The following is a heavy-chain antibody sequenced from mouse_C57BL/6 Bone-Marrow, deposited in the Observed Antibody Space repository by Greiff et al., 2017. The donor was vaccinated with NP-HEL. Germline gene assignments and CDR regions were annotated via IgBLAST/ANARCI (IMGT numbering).Heavy chain of an antibody. CDR3: AREHYYGSSWFAD. Sequence: EVKVEESGGGLVKPGGSLKLSCAASGFTFSSYAMSWVRQTPEKRLEWVATISYGGSYTYYPDNVKGRFTISRDNAKNNLYLQMSHLKSEDTAMYYGAREHYYGSSWFADWGQGTLVTVSA. CDR1: GFTFSSYA. D-gene: IGHD1-1*01. J-gene: IGHJ3*01. V-gene: IGHV5-4*01. CDR2: ISYGGSYT.